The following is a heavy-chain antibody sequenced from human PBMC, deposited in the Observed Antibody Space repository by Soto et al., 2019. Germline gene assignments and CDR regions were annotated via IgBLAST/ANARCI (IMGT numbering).Heavy chain of an antibody. CDR1: GGTVSSYA. CDR2: IIPIFGTA. J-gene: IGHJ3*02. CDR3: ASSPVGAKEGRAFDI. D-gene: IGHD1-26*01. V-gene: IGHV1-69*13. Sequence: SVKVSCKASGGTVSSYAISWVRQAPGQGLEWMGGIIPIFGTANYAQKFQGRVTITADESTSTAYMELSSLRSEDTAVYYCASSPVGAKEGRAFDIWGKGTRVIVSS.